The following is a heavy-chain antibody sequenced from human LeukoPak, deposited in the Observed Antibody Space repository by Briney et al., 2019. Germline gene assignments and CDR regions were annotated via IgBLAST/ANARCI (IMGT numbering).Heavy chain of an antibody. D-gene: IGHD1-1*01. CDR1: GFMFGTYG. Sequence: GGSLRLSCAASGFMFGTYGMQWVRQAPGKGLEWVANINLDGSEKWYVDSVRGRFTISRDNARNSLYLQMNGLRADDTAVYYCARGAGTGNYYAYWGQGTLVTVSS. CDR2: INLDGSEK. V-gene: IGHV3-7*01. J-gene: IGHJ4*02. CDR3: ARGAGTGNYYAY.